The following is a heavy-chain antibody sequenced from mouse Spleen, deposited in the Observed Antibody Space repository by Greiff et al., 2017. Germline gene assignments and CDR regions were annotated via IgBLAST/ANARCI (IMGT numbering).Heavy chain of an antibody. CDR2: IYPGSGST. D-gene: IGHD2-3*01. CDR3: ARCDGYLYYFDY. Sequence: QVQLQQSGAELVKPGASVKMSCKASGYTFTSYWITWVKQRPGQGLEWIGDIYPGSGSTNYNEKFKSKATLTVDTSSSTAYMQLSSLTSEDSAVYYCARCDGYLYYFDYWGQGTTLTVSS. V-gene: IGHV1-55*01. CDR1: GYTFTSYW. J-gene: IGHJ2*01.